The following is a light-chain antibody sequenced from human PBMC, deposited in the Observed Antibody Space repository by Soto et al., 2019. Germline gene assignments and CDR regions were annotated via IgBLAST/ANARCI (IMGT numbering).Light chain of an antibody. CDR2: DVS. CDR1: SRDVGGYNY. V-gene: IGLV2-14*01. J-gene: IGLJ1*01. Sequence: QSVLTQPASVSGSPGQSITISCTGTSRDVGGYNYVSWYQQYPGKAPKLMIHDVSNRPSGVSDRFSGSKSGNTASLTISGLQAEAEADYYCSSYTSSREKVFGTGTKVTVL. CDR3: SSYTSSREKV.